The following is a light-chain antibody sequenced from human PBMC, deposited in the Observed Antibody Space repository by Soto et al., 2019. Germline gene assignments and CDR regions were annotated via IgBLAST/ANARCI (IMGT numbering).Light chain of an antibody. J-gene: IGLJ1*01. Sequence: QSVMTQPPSVSAAPGQKVTISCSGSSSNIGGNSVSWYQQLPGTAPKLLIYDDNKRPSGIPDRFSGSKSGTSATLGFTGFQTGDEADYYCGSWDSSLSAYVFGTGTKLTVL. V-gene: IGLV1-51*01. CDR3: GSWDSSLSAYV. CDR2: DDN. CDR1: SSNIGGNS.